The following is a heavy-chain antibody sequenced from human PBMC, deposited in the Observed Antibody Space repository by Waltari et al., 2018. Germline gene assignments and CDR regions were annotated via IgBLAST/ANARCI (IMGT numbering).Heavy chain of an antibody. CDR1: ELIVSSNY. Sequence: EVQLVETGGGLIQPGGSLKISCAASELIVSSNYMSWVRQAPGKGREWGSVIDSGGGTNDAGSVKGRLTIARDNSKNTLHLQMNSLRAEDTAVYYCARVSLRDYYYGMDVWGQGTTVTVSS. V-gene: IGHV3-53*02. CDR2: IDSGGGT. J-gene: IGHJ6*02. CDR3: ARVSLRDYYYGMDV.